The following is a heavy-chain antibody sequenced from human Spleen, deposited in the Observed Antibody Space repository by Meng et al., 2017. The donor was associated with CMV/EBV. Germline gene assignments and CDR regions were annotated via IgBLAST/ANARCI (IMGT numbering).Heavy chain of an antibody. CDR2: INHYNGNT. D-gene: IGHD1-26*01. Sequence: VSCKASGYTFSSFAISWVRQAPGQGLEWMGWINHYNGNTNYAQKLQGRVTMTTDTSTSTAYMELRSLRSDDTAVYYCARGGYYTYVDYWGQGTLVTVS. J-gene: IGHJ4*02. CDR3: ARGGYYTYVDY. CDR1: GYTFSSFA. V-gene: IGHV1-18*01.